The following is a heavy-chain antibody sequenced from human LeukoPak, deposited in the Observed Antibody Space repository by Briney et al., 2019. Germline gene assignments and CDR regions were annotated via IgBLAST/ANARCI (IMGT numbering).Heavy chain of an antibody. V-gene: IGHV1-18*04. D-gene: IGHD3-22*01. CDR3: ARDPYYYDSSGYYPPFDY. Sequence: GASVKVSCKASGYTFTGYYMHWVRQAPGQGLEWMGWISAYNGNTNYAQKLQGRVTMTTDTSTSTAYMELRSLRSDDTAVYYCARDPYYYDSSGYYPPFDYWGQGTLVTVSS. CDR2: ISAYNGNT. J-gene: IGHJ4*02. CDR1: GYTFTGYY.